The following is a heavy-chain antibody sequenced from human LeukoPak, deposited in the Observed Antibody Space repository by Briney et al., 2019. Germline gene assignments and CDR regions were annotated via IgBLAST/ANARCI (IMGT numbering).Heavy chain of an antibody. CDR3: AKPQWEILYGGSFHI. CDR2: MSSDGTYK. D-gene: IGHD1-26*01. J-gene: IGHJ3*02. Sequence: PGRSLSLSCAASGFIFSTYAIHWVRQAPGKWPEWVAVMSSDGTYKYYVDSVKDRFTISRDNSKNILYLQMNSLRTEDTAMYYCAKPQWEILYGGSFHIWGQGTMVTVSS. CDR1: GFIFSTYA. V-gene: IGHV3-30*01.